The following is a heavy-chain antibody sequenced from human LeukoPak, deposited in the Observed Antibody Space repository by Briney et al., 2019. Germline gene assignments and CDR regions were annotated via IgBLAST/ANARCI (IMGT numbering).Heavy chain of an antibody. CDR2: ISSSSSTI. CDR1: GFTFSSYA. CDR3: ASPFLDAFDI. Sequence: GGSLRLSCAASGFTFSSYAMSWVRQAPGKGLEWVSYISSSSSTIYYADSVKGRFTISRDNAKNSLYLQMNSLRAEDTAVYYCASPFLDAFDIWGQGTMVTVSS. V-gene: IGHV3-48*01. J-gene: IGHJ3*02. D-gene: IGHD2/OR15-2a*01.